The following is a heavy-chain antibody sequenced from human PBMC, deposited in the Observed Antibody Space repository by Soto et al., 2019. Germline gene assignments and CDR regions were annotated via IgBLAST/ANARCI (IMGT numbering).Heavy chain of an antibody. CDR1: GFTFSSYG. CDR3: AKTRPEWMATSYFDY. V-gene: IGHV3-30*18. Sequence: QPGGSLRLSCAASGFTFSSYGMHWVRQAPGKGLEWVAVISYDGSNKYYADSVKGRFTISRDNSKNTLCLQMNSLRAEDTAVYYCAKTRPEWMATSYFDYWGQGTLVTVSS. J-gene: IGHJ4*02. D-gene: IGHD5-12*01. CDR2: ISYDGSNK.